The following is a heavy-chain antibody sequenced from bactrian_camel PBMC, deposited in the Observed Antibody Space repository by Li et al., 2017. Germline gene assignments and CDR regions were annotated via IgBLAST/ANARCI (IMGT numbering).Heavy chain of an antibody. Sequence: VQLVESGGGLVQPGGSLRLSCAASGFTFSSSYMSWVRQAPGKGLEWVSSIYSGGSNTYYADSVKGRFTISRDNAKNTVYLQMNSLKSEDTALYYCASSHPTMPSDCTLNTTLDYWGQGTQVTVS. CDR2: IYSGGSNT. CDR1: GFTFSSSY. CDR3: ASSHPTMPSDCTLNTTLDY. D-gene: IGHD1*01. V-gene: IGHV3-2*01. J-gene: IGHJ4*01.